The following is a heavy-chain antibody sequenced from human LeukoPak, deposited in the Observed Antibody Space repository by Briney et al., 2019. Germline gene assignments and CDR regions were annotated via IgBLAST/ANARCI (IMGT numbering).Heavy chain of an antibody. CDR1: GFTFSSYA. V-gene: IGHV3-23*01. D-gene: IGHD1-7*01. Sequence: GGSLRLSCAASGFTFSSYAMSWVRQAPGKGLEWVSAISGSGGSTYYADSVKGRFTISRDNSKNTLYLQMNSLRAEDTAVYYCAKDLWANWNYGGTDAFDIWGQGTMVTVSS. J-gene: IGHJ3*02. CDR2: ISGSGGST. CDR3: AKDLWANWNYGGTDAFDI.